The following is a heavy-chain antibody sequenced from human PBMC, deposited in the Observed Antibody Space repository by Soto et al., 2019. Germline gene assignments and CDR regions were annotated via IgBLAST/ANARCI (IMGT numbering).Heavy chain of an antibody. V-gene: IGHV3-74*01. Sequence: PGGSLRLSCAASGFTFSSYWMHWVRQAPGKGLVWVSRINSDGSSTSYADSVKGRFTISRDNAKNTLYLQMNSLRAEDTAVYYCARRREYYDFWSGYYNFGDCYYGMDVWGQGTTVTVSS. J-gene: IGHJ6*02. CDR3: ARRREYYDFWSGYYNFGDCYYGMDV. CDR1: GFTFSSYW. CDR2: INSDGSST. D-gene: IGHD3-3*01.